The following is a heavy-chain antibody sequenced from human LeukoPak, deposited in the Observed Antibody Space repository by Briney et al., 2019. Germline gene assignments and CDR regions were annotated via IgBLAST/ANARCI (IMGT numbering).Heavy chain of an antibody. D-gene: IGHD3-3*01. CDR2: IKSKTDGGTT. CDR3: ARDHPYYDFWSGYPDY. CDR1: GFTFSNAW. J-gene: IGHJ4*02. Sequence: GGSLRLSCAASGFTFSNAWMSWVRQAPGKGLEWVGRIKSKTDGGTTDYAAPVKGRFTISRDDSKNTLYLQMNSLKTEDTAVYYCARDHPYYDFWSGYPDYWGQGTLVTVSS. V-gene: IGHV3-15*01.